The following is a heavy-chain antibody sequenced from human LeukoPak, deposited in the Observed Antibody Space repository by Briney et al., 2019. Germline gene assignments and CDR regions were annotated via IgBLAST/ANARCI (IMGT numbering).Heavy chain of an antibody. Sequence: SETLSLTCAVYGGSFSGYYWSWIRQPPGKGLEWIGEINHSGSTNYNPSLKSRVTISIDTSKNQFSLKLSSVTAADTAVYYCARGPRYSYGLTWGQGTLVTVSS. CDR1: GGSFSGYY. CDR2: INHSGST. CDR3: ARGPRYSYGLT. J-gene: IGHJ5*02. V-gene: IGHV4-34*01. D-gene: IGHD5-18*01.